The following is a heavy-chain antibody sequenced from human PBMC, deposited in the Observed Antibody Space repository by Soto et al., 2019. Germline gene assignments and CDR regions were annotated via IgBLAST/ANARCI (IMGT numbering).Heavy chain of an antibody. V-gene: IGHV4-4*07. D-gene: IGHD3-10*01. CDR2: IDTSGTT. J-gene: IGHJ6*02. CDR3: ARGPRGYVYYHGMDV. CDR1: GGSISSYY. Sequence: SETLSLTCTVSGGSISSYYVSWIRQSAGKGLEWIGRIDTSGTTNYNPSLKRRVTMSVDASTNHFSLNLSSVTAADTAVYYCARGPRGYVYYHGMDVWGQGTTVTVSS.